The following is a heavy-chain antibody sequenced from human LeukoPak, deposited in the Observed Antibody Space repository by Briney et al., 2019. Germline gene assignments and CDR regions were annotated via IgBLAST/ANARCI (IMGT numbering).Heavy chain of an antibody. CDR1: GFTVSSNY. Sequence: GGSLRLSCAASGFTVSSNYMSWVRQAPGKGLEWVSVIYSGGRTYYADSVKGRFTISRDNSKNTLYLQMNSLRAEDTAVYYCAKGYCSSTSCLNWFDPWGQGTLVTVSS. CDR3: AKGYCSSTSCLNWFDP. D-gene: IGHD2-2*01. V-gene: IGHV3-66*01. CDR2: IYSGGRT. J-gene: IGHJ5*02.